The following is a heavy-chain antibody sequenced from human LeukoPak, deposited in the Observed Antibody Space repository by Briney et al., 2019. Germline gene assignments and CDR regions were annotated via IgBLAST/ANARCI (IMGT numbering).Heavy chain of an antibody. V-gene: IGHV3-33*06. CDR2: IWYDGSNK. J-gene: IGHJ4*02. CDR1: GFTFSSYG. Sequence: PGGSLRLSCAASGFTFSSYGMHWVRQAPGKGLEWVAVIWYDGSNKYYADSVKGRFTISRDNSKNTLYLQMNSLRAEDTAVYYCAKEDGDDVWSGYYPSFDYWGQGTLVTVSS. D-gene: IGHD3-3*01. CDR3: AKEDGDDVWSGYYPSFDY.